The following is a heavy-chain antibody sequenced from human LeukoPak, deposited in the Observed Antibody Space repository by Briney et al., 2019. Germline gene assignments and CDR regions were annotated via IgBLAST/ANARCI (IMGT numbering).Heavy chain of an antibody. V-gene: IGHV3-11*01. J-gene: IGHJ5*02. CDR3: ARELSQSIAARPDWFDP. D-gene: IGHD6-6*01. CDR1: GFTFSDYY. Sequence: GGSLRLSCAASGFTFSDYYMSWIRQAPGKGLEWVSYISSSGSTIYYADSVKGRFTISRDNAKNSLYLQMNSLRAEDTAVYYCARELSQSIAARPDWFDPWGQGTLVTVSS. CDR2: ISSSGSTI.